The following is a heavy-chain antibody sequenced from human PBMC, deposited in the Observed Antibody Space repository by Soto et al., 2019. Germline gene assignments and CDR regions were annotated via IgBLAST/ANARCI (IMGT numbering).Heavy chain of an antibody. Sequence: PGGSLRLSCAASGFTFSSYAMSWVRQAPGKGLEWVSAISGSGGSTYYADSVKGRFTISRDNSKNTLYLQMNSLRAEDTAVYYCAKVSFPGYSSGWYYFDYWGQGTLVTVSS. CDR2: ISGSGGST. CDR1: GFTFSSYA. J-gene: IGHJ4*02. D-gene: IGHD6-19*01. V-gene: IGHV3-23*01. CDR3: AKVSFPGYSSGWYYFDY.